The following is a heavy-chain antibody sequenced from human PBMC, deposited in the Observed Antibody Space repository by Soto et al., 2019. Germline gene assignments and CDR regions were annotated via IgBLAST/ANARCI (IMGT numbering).Heavy chain of an antibody. J-gene: IGHJ4*02. D-gene: IGHD4-17*01. Sequence: QVQLVQSGAEVKKPGSSVKVSCKASGGTFSSYAISWVRQAPGQGLEWMGGIIPIFGTANYAQKFQGRVTITADESTSTAYMELSSQRSEDTAVYYCARSQSLYGGNSLDYWGQGTLVTVSS. CDR1: GGTFSSYA. V-gene: IGHV1-69*01. CDR2: IIPIFGTA. CDR3: ARSQSLYGGNSLDY.